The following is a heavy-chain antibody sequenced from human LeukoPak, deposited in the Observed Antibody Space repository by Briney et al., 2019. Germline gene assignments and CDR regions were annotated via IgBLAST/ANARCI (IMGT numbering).Heavy chain of an antibody. D-gene: IGHD2-2*01. CDR2: IGSGGVDT. V-gene: IGHV3-23*01. CDR3: ARYLRDSGTSRVTLDH. J-gene: IGHJ4*02. Sequence: GGSLRLSCGASGFIFGKYAMSWVRRAPGKGLEWVSGIGSGGVDTIYADSVKSRFTISRDNSKNTLSLRMGSLRADDTAIYFCARYLRDSGTSRVTLDHWGQGTLVIVSS. CDR1: GFIFGKYA.